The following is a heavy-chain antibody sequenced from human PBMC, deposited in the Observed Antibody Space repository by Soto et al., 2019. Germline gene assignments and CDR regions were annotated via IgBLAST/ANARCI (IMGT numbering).Heavy chain of an antibody. CDR3: ERDMSGGSSWYEFDS. D-gene: IGHD6-13*01. V-gene: IGHV4-4*08. J-gene: IGHJ4*02. Sequence: PSETLSLTFTVSGDSIRSSYWSWVRQATGRGLEWICYVYHTGTTNSNPSLKSRVTISADTSKNLFSLKVVSVTPADTAVYFCERDMSGGSSWYEFDSWGPRTLVTVSS. CDR2: VYHTGTT. CDR1: GDSIRSSY.